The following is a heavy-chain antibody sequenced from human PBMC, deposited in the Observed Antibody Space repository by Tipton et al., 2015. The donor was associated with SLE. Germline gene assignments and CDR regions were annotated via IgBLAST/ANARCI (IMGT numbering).Heavy chain of an antibody. Sequence: SLRLSCAASGFTFSSYSMNWVRQAPGKGLEWVAVISYDGSNKYYADSVKGRFTISRDNSKNTLYLQTNSLRAEDTAVYYCARGGGSSSWWGQGTLVTVSS. J-gene: IGHJ4*02. CDR1: GFTFSSYS. D-gene: IGHD6-6*01. CDR2: ISYDGSNK. CDR3: ARGGGSSSW. V-gene: IGHV3-30*03.